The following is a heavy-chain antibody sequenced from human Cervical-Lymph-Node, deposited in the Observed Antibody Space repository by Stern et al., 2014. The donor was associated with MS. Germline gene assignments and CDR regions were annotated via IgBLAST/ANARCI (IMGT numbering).Heavy chain of an antibody. Sequence: QLVQSRSELKKPGASVTVSCKASGYTFTKYIIHWVRQAPGQGLKWMGRINSNTWEPMYARDFGGRIGVILETSGTTAKLQESRLKTEDTAVYYCARYMSDFLSDYGHNCFDPWGQGTLVTVSS. D-gene: IGHD3-3*01. J-gene: IGHJ5*02. V-gene: IGHV7-4-1*02. CDR1: GYTFTKYI. CDR3: ARYMSDFLSDYGHNCFDP. CDR2: INSNTWEP.